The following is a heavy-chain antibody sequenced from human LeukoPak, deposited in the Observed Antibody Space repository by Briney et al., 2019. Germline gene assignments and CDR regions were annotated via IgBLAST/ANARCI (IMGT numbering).Heavy chain of an antibody. J-gene: IGHJ4*02. CDR1: GFTFSSYA. V-gene: IGHV3-7*01. CDR3: ARGDEVDWLVGY. Sequence: GSLRLSCAASGFTFSSYAMSWVRQAPGKGLEWVANIKQDGSEKYYVDSVKGRFTISRDNAKNSLYLQMNSLRAEDTAVYYCARGDEVDWLVGYWGQGTLVTVSS. CDR2: IKQDGSEK. D-gene: IGHD3/OR15-3a*01.